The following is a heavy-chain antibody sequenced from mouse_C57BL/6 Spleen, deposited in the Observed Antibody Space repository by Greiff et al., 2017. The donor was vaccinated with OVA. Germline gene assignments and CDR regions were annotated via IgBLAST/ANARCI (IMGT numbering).Heavy chain of an antibody. CDR1: GYSITSGYY. J-gene: IGHJ4*01. Sequence: EVKLQESGPGLVKPSPSLSLTCSVTGYSITSGYYWNWIRQFPGNKLEWMGYIRYDGSNNYNPSLKNRIPFTLDTSKNQFFQKLNTGTTEDAATYYCAREYYVSSYAMDYWGQGTSVTVSS. V-gene: IGHV3-6*01. CDR2: IRYDGSN. CDR3: AREYYVSSYAMDY. D-gene: IGHD1-1*01.